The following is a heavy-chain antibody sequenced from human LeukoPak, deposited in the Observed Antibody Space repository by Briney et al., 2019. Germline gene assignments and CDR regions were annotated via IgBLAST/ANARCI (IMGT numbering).Heavy chain of an antibody. Sequence: ASVKVSCKASGYTFTSYGISWVRQAPGQGLEWMGWISAYNGNTNYAQKLQGRVTITADESTSTAYMELSSLRSEDTAVYYCARGTYYYDSSGYYYERFDYWAREPWSPSPQ. J-gene: IGHJ4*02. CDR2: ISAYNGNT. CDR1: GYTFTSYG. CDR3: ARGTYYYDSSGYYYERFDY. D-gene: IGHD3-22*01. V-gene: IGHV1-18*01.